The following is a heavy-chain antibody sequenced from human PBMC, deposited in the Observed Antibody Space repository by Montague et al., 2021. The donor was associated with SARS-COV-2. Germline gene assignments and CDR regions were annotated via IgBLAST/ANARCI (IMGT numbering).Heavy chain of an antibody. Sequence: SETLSLTCTVSGGSTSSSSYYWGWIRQPPGKGLEWIGGIYYSGSTYYNPSLKSRVTISVDTSKNQFSLKLSSVTAADTAVYYCATITLGYCTNGVCQPPDYWGQGTLVTVSS. CDR3: ATITLGYCTNGVCQPPDY. D-gene: IGHD2-8*01. CDR2: IYYSGST. J-gene: IGHJ4*02. V-gene: IGHV4-39*01. CDR1: GGSTSSSSYY.